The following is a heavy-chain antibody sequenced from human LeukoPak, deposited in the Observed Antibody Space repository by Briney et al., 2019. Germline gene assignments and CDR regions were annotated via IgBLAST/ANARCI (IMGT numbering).Heavy chain of an antibody. Sequence: GGSLRLSCEASGFTFSSYSMTWVRQAPGKGLEWVSAISDSGGRTFYADSVKGRFTISRDNSKNTLYLQMNSLRAEDTAVYYCAKDSYDNSIWGQGTLVSVSS. CDR3: AKDSYDNSI. V-gene: IGHV3-23*01. CDR2: ISDSGGRT. CDR1: GFTFSSYS. J-gene: IGHJ4*02. D-gene: IGHD3-10*01.